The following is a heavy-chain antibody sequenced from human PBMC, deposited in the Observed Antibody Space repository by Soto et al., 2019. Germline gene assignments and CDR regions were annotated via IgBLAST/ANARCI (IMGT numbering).Heavy chain of an antibody. V-gene: IGHV4-30-4*01. CDR2: IYYSGST. CDR3: ARVHGYSSSWYGRGYYYYYGMDV. CDR1: GGSISRGDYY. D-gene: IGHD6-13*01. J-gene: IGHJ6*02. Sequence: SETLSLTCTVSGGSISRGDYYWSLIRQPPGKGLEWIGYIYYSGSTYYNPSLKSRVTISVDTSKNQFSLKLSSVTAADTAVYYCARVHGYSSSWYGRGYYYYYGMDVWGQGTTVT.